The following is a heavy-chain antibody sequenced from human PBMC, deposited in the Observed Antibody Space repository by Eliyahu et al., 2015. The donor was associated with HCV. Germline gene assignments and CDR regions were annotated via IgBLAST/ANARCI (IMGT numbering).Heavy chain of an antibody. Sequence: QVQLQQWGAGLLKPSETLSLTCAVYGGSFSGYYWSWIRQPPGKGLEWIGEINHSGSTNYNPSLKSRVTISVDTSKNQFSLKLSSVTAADTAVYYCARGLVLRYFDWFLPCRWFDPWGQGTLVTVSS. D-gene: IGHD3-9*01. CDR1: GGSFSGYY. CDR3: ARGLVLRYFDWFLPCRWFDP. CDR2: INHSGST. J-gene: IGHJ5*02. V-gene: IGHV4-34*01.